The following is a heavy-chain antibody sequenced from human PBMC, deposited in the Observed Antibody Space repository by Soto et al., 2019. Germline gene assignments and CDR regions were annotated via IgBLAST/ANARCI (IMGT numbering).Heavy chain of an antibody. J-gene: IGHJ5*02. CDR1: GGSISSTNW. V-gene: IGHV4-4*02. CDR3: ATLPHQIVVSLLPIST. CDR2: IYHNGSP. D-gene: IGHD2-21*01. Sequence: SETLSLTCVVSGGSISSTNWWTWVRQPPGKRLEWIGEIYHNGSPTYSPSLRGRATISVDKSNNQFSLRLRSVTAADTAVYYYATLPHQIVVSLLPISTWGQGILVTVSS.